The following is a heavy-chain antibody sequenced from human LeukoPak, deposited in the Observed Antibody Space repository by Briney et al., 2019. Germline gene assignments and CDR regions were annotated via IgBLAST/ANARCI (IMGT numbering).Heavy chain of an antibody. CDR2: IYYTGNT. V-gene: IGHV4-30-4*07. CDR3: ARVLAAAGNNWFDP. J-gene: IGHJ5*02. Sequence: PSETLSLTCTVSGGSISSGGYSWSWIRQPPGKGMEFIAYIYYTGNTYFNPSLKSRVTISVDTSKNQFSLKLTSVTAADTAVYYCARVLAAAGNNWFDPWGQGTLVTVSS. CDR1: GGSISSGGYS. D-gene: IGHD6-13*01.